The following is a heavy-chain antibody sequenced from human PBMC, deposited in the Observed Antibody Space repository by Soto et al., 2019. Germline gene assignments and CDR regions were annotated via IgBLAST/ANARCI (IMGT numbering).Heavy chain of an antibody. J-gene: IGHJ6*02. CDR1: GYTFTNLD. CDR2: MRPNSGYS. Sequence: GASVKVSCKASGYTFTNLDINWLRQAPGQGLEWMGWMRPNSGYSGYAQKLQGRVTMTTDTSTSTAYMELRSLRSDDTAVYYCARDFAPIAAAGISTYYYYGMDVWGQGTTVTVSS. V-gene: IGHV1-18*01. CDR3: ARDFAPIAAAGISTYYYYGMDV. D-gene: IGHD6-13*01.